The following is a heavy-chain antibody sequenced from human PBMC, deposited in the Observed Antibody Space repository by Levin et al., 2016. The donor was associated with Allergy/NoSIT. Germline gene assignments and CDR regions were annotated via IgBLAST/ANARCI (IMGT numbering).Heavy chain of an antibody. V-gene: IGHV1-3*01. Sequence: WVRQAPGQRLEWMGWINAGNGNTKYSQKFQGRVTMTRDTSTSTVYMELSSLRSEDTAVYYCASEGEGGYAFDIWGQGTMVTVSS. CDR3: ASEGEGGYAFDI. J-gene: IGHJ3*02. CDR2: INAGNGNT.